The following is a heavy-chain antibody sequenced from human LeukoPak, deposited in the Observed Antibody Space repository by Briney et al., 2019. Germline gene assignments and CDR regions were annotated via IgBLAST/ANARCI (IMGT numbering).Heavy chain of an antibody. CDR2: IRYDGSNK. Sequence: GGSLRLSCAASGFTFSSYGMHWVRQAPGKGLEWVAFIRYDGSNKYYADSVKGRFTISRDNSKNTLYLQMNSLRAEDTAVYYCAKDVRAGSTMVRGVDYWGQGTLVTVSS. V-gene: IGHV3-30*02. CDR1: GFTFSSYG. D-gene: IGHD3-10*01. CDR3: AKDVRAGSTMVRGVDY. J-gene: IGHJ4*02.